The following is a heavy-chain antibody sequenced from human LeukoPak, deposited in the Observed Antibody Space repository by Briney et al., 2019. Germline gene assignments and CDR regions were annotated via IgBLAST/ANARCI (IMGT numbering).Heavy chain of an antibody. D-gene: IGHD2-15*01. V-gene: IGHV3-21*01. Sequence: PGGSLRLSGAASGFTFSSYSMNWVRQAPGKGREWVSSISSSSSYIYYADSVKGRFTISRDNAKNSLYLQMNSLRAEDTAVYYCARDASSYYAFDIWGQGTMVTVSS. CDR3: ARDASSYYAFDI. CDR1: GFTFSSYS. J-gene: IGHJ3*02. CDR2: ISSSSSYI.